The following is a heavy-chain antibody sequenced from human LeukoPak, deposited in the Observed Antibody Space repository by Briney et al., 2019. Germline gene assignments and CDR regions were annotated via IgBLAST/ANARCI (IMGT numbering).Heavy chain of an antibody. CDR3: ARRLRGYGRDWFDA. D-gene: IGHD6-25*01. Sequence: GASVKLSCKASGYTCTSYYMHWVRQAPGQRLEWMGIINPSGGSTSYAQKFQGRVTMTRDTSTSTVYMELSSLRSEDTAVYYCARRLRGYGRDWFDAWGEGALVTVS. CDR1: GYTCTSYY. CDR2: INPSGGST. V-gene: IGHV1-46*01. J-gene: IGHJ5*02.